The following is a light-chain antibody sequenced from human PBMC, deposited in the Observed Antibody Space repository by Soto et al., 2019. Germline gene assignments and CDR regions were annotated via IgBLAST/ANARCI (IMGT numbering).Light chain of an antibody. CDR3: QHYNSYSEA. CDR2: KAS. V-gene: IGKV1-5*03. J-gene: IGKJ1*01. CDR1: QTISSW. Sequence: DIQMTQSPSTLSGSVGDRVTITCRASQTISSWLAWYQQKPGKAPKLLIYKASTLKSVVPARFSGSGSGTEVSPTTSSLQPDDVVTYYCQHYNSYSEAFGQGTKVDIK.